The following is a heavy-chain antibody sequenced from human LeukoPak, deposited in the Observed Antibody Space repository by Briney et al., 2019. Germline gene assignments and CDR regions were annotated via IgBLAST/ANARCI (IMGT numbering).Heavy chain of an antibody. Sequence: GASVKVSCKASGGTFSSYTISWVRQAPGQGLEWMGIINPSGGSTSYAQKFQGRVTMTRDTSTSTVYMELSSLRSEDTAVYYCAREGRTMGAPYFDYWGQGTLVTVSS. CDR2: INPSGGST. V-gene: IGHV1-46*01. J-gene: IGHJ4*02. CDR1: GGTFSSYT. D-gene: IGHD1-26*01. CDR3: AREGRTMGAPYFDY.